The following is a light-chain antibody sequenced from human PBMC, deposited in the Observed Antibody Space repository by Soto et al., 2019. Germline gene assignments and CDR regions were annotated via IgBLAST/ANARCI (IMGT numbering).Light chain of an antibody. J-gene: IGKJ4*01. CDR1: QSLLHTNGYNY. Sequence: DVVMTQSPLSLPVTPGEPASISCRSSQSLLHTNGYNYLAWFLQKAGQSPQLLIYLASSRASGVPDRFSGSGSGTDFTLEISSVEAEDVGIYYCMQLLHPPLTFGGGTKVEIK. CDR2: LAS. V-gene: IGKV2-28*01. CDR3: MQLLHPPLT.